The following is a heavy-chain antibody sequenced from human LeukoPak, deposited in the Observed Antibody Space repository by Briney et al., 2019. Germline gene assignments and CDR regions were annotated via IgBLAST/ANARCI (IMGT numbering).Heavy chain of an antibody. CDR1: GFSFSSYG. Sequence: GGSLRLSCAASGFSFSSYGMHWVRQAPGKGLEWVAVISSDGSIDYYADSVRGRFTVSRDNSKNTLYLQVNSLRVEDTAVYYCTREGMGTTFSAWFDPWGQGTLVTVPS. J-gene: IGHJ5*02. V-gene: IGHV3-30*03. CDR3: TREGMGTTFSAWFDP. D-gene: IGHD1-7*01. CDR2: ISSDGSID.